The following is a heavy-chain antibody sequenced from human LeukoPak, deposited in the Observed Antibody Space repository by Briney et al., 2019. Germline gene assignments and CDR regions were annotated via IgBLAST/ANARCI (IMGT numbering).Heavy chain of an antibody. V-gene: IGHV3-21*06. CDR3: ARDRGPAGMGDWFDP. CDR1: GFTFSSYN. J-gene: IGHJ5*02. D-gene: IGHD2-2*01. CDR2: ITASSDII. Sequence: SGGSLRLSCGASGFTFSSYNMNWVRQAPGKGLEWVSHITASSDIIYYAASVKGRFTISRDNARNSLYLQMNSLRVDDTAVYYCARDRGPAGMGDWFDPWGQGTLVTVSS.